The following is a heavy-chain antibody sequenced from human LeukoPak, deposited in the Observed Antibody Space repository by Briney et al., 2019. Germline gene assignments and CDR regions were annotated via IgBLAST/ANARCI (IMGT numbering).Heavy chain of an antibody. CDR2: ISAYNGNT. V-gene: IGHV1-18*01. CDR1: GYTFTSYG. Sequence: ASVKVSCKASGYTFTSYGISWVRQAPGQGLEWMGWISAYNGNTNYAQKLQGRVTMTTDTSTSTAYMELRSLRSDDTAVYYCARDRTMVRGVIGAFDIWGQGTMVTVSS. J-gene: IGHJ3*02. D-gene: IGHD3-10*01. CDR3: ARDRTMVRGVIGAFDI.